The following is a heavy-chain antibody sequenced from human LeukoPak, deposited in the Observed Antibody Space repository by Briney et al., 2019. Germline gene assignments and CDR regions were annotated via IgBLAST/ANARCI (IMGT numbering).Heavy chain of an antibody. J-gene: IGHJ4*02. V-gene: IGHV4-34*01. D-gene: IGHD3-9*01. Sequence: LETLSLTCAVYGGSFSGYYWSWIRQPPGKGLEWIGEINHSGSTNYNPSLKSRVTISVDTSKNQFSLKLSSVTAADTAVYYCARGHPVLRYFDWLFPPSFDYWGQGTLVTVSS. CDR3: ARGHPVLRYFDWLFPPSFDY. CDR1: GGSFSGYY. CDR2: INHSGST.